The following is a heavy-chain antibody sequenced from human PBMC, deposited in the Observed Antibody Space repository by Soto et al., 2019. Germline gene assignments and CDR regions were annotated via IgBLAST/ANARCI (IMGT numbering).Heavy chain of an antibody. CDR2: ISYDGSNK. CDR1: GFTFSSYA. J-gene: IGHJ4*02. Sequence: QVQLVESGGGVVQPGRSLRLSCAASGFTFSSYAMHWVRQAPGKGLEWVAVISYDGSNKYYADSVKGRFTISRDNAKNTLYLQMNSMSAEDTAVYYCASEASGSYSSGYLGQGTLVTVYS. V-gene: IGHV3-30-3*01. D-gene: IGHD1-26*01. CDR3: ASEASGSYSSGY.